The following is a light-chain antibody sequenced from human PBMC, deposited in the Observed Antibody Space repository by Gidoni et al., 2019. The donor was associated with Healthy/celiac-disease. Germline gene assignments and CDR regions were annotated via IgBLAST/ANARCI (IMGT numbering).Light chain of an antibody. CDR3: SSYTSSSTRRVV. Sequence: QSALTQPAPVSGSPGQSTTIPCTGTSSDVGGYNYVSWYQQHPGKAPKLIIYDASTRPSGVSNLFSGSKSGNTASLTISGLQAEDEAAYYCSSYTSSSTRRVVFGGGTKLTVL. J-gene: IGLJ2*01. CDR2: DAS. V-gene: IGLV2-14*03. CDR1: SSDVGGYNY.